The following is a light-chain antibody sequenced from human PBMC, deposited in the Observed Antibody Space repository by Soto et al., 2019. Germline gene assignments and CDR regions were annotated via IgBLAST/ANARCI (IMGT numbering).Light chain of an antibody. J-gene: IGKJ1*01. CDR1: QGISSY. Sequence: IQLTQSPSSLSASVGDRVTITCRASQGISSYLAWYQQKPGKAPKLLIYAASTLQSGVPPRFSGSGSGTDFTLTISSLQPEDFATYYCQQYGSSSWTFGQGTKVEIK. CDR2: AAS. V-gene: IGKV1-9*01. CDR3: QQYGSSSWT.